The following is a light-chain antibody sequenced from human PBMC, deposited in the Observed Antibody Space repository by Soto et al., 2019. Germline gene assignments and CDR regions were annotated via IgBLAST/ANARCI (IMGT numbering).Light chain of an antibody. Sequence: QSVLTQPASVSGSPGQSITISCTGTSSDIGAYNYVSWYQQHPGKAPKLMIFEVSNRPSGVSPRFSGSQSGNTASLTISGLQPEDEAEYYCSSCTTSNTVVFGGGTKVTVL. CDR2: EVS. V-gene: IGLV2-14*01. J-gene: IGLJ3*02. CDR1: SSDIGAYNY. CDR3: SSCTTSNTVV.